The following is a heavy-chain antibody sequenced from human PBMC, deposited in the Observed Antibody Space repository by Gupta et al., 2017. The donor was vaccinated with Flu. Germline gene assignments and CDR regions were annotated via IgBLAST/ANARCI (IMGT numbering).Heavy chain of an antibody. Sequence: QVQLQQWGAVLLKLSDPLSLTCAVYGGSFSGYYWSWIRQPPGKGLEWIGEINHSGSTNYNPSRKSRVTISVDTSKNQFSLKLSSVNDADTAVYYCARLKEGGYGPKRAFDIWGQGTMVTVSS. CDR3: ARLKEGGYGPKRAFDI. D-gene: IGHD3-22*01. CDR1: GGSFSGYY. J-gene: IGHJ3*02. CDR2: INHSGST. V-gene: IGHV4-34*01.